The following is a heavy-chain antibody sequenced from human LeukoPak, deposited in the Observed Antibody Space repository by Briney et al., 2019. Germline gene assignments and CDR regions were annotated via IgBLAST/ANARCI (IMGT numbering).Heavy chain of an antibody. V-gene: IGHV1-69*13. J-gene: IGHJ5*02. D-gene: IGHD2-2*01. CDR2: IIPIFGTA. CDR1: GGTFSSYA. CDR3: ARDVRHRYCSSSSCYWGWLDP. Sequence: GASVKVSCKASGGTFSSYAISWVRQAPGQGLEWMGGIIPIFGTANYAQKFQGRVTITADESTSTAYMELSSLRSEDTAVYYCARDVRHRYCSSSSCYWGWLDPWGQGTLVTVSS.